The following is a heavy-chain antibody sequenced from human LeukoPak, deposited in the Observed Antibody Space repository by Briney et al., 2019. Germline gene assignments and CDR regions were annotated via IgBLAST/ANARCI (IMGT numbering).Heavy chain of an antibody. CDR3: ARGMQQLYHFDS. D-gene: IGHD6-13*01. CDR1: GGXISSYY. CDR2: IYYSGNT. J-gene: IGHJ4*02. V-gene: IGHV4-59*01. Sequence: PSETLSPTCAVSGGXISSYYCSWIRQPPGKGLEWIGYIYYSGNTNYNPSLKSRVTISVDTSKNQFSLKLSSVTAADTAVYYCARGMQQLYHFDSWGRGTLVTVSS.